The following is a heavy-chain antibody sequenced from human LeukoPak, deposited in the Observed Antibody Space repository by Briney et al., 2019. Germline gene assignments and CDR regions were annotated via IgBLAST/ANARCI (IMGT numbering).Heavy chain of an antibody. V-gene: IGHV3-53*01. CDR3: AKAAGRGYNYGDYFDY. J-gene: IGHJ4*02. D-gene: IGHD5-18*01. CDR1: GFTVSTNY. CDR2: IYSGGGT. Sequence: GGSLRLSCAGSGFTVSTNYMTWVRQAPGKGLEWVSVIYSGGGTYYADSVKGRFTISRDNSKNTLYVQMNSLRAADTAVYYCAKAAGRGYNYGDYFDYWGQGTLVTVSS.